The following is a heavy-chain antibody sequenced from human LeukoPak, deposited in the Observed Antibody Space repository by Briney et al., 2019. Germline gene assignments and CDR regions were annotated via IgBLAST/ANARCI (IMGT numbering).Heavy chain of an antibody. V-gene: IGHV4-39*07. D-gene: IGHD5-18*01. CDR1: GGSISSTSYY. CDR3: ARVDTAMVTSFDY. J-gene: IGHJ4*02. CDR2: IYYSGST. Sequence: SETLSLTCTVSGGSISSTSYYWGWIRQPPGKGLEWLGNIYYSGSTYYNPSLKSRVTISVDTSKNQFSLRLSSVTAADTAVYYCARVDTAMVTSFDYWGQGTLVTVSS.